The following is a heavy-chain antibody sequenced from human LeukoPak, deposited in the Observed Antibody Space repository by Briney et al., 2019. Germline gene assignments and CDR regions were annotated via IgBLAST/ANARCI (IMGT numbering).Heavy chain of an antibody. D-gene: IGHD3-10*01. Sequence: GESLKISCKGSGYSFTSYWIGWVRQMPGKGLEWMGIIYPGDSDTRYSPSFQGQVTTSADKSISTAYLQWSSLKASDTAMYYCARHVYYGSGSFPIKGFDPWGQGTLATVSS. CDR1: GYSFTSYW. J-gene: IGHJ5*02. CDR3: ARHVYYGSGSFPIKGFDP. V-gene: IGHV5-51*01. CDR2: IYPGDSDT.